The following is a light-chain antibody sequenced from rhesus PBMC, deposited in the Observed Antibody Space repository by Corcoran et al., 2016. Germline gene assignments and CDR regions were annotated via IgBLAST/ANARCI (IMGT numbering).Light chain of an antibody. CDR2: KAS. CDR3: QQYSRRPRT. CDR1: QGISSW. V-gene: IGKV1-22*01. J-gene: IGKJ1*01. Sequence: DIQMTQSPSSLSVSVGDTVTITCRASQGISSWLAWYQRKPGKAPNLLIYKASSLQSGVPSRFSGSGAGTYFTLTISSLQSEDFATYYCQQYSRRPRTFGQGTKVEIK.